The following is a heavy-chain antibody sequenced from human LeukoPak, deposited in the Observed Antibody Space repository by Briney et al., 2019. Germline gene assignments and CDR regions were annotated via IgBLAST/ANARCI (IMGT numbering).Heavy chain of an antibody. D-gene: IGHD1-26*01. CDR3: AARSRSGGIVGATSY. CDR1: GFTFSSYA. Sequence: GGSLRLSCAASGFTFSSYAMSWVRQAPGKGLEWVSAISNSGGSTYYADSVKGRFTISRDNSKNTLYLQMNSLRAEDTAVYYCAARSRSGGIVGATSYWGQGTLVTVSS. V-gene: IGHV3-23*01. CDR2: ISNSGGST. J-gene: IGHJ4*02.